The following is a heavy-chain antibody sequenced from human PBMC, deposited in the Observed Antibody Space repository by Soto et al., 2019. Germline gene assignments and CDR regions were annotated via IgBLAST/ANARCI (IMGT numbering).Heavy chain of an antibody. Sequence: PGGSLRLSCAASGFTFSSYSMNWVRQAPGKGLEWVSSISSSSYIYYADSVKGRFTISRDNAKNSLYLQMNSLRAEDTAVYYCARDGSGSKGVSWFDPWGQGTLVTVSS. J-gene: IGHJ5*02. V-gene: IGHV3-21*01. CDR3: ARDGSGSKGVSWFDP. CDR1: GFTFSSYS. D-gene: IGHD1-26*01. CDR2: ISSSSYI.